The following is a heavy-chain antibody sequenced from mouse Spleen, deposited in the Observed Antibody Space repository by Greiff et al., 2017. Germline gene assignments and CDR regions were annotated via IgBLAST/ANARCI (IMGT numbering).Heavy chain of an antibody. D-gene: IGHD1-1*01. J-gene: IGHJ3*01. CDR1: GYSITSGYY. CDR2: ISYDGSN. CDR3: ARDGDYYGSSLWFAY. V-gene: IGHV3-6*01. Sequence: DVKLQESGPGLVKPSQSLSLTCSVTGYSITSGYYWNWIRQFPGNKLEWMGYISYDGSNNYNPSLKNRISITRDTSKNQFFLKLNSVTTEDTATYYCARDGDYYGSSLWFAYWGQGTLVTVSA.